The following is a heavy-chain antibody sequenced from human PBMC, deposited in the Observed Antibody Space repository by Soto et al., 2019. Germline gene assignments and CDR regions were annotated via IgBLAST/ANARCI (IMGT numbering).Heavy chain of an antibody. CDR3: TRSSLDYSSSWYSPIGAFDI. D-gene: IGHD6-13*01. CDR2: IRSKAYGGTT. V-gene: IGHV3-49*03. Sequence: PGGSLRLSCTASGFTFGDYAMSWFRQAPGKGLEWVGFIRSKAYGGTTEYAASVNGRFTISRDDSKSIAYLQMNSLKTEDTAVYYCTRSSLDYSSSWYSPIGAFDIWGQGTMVTVSS. CDR1: GFTFGDYA. J-gene: IGHJ3*02.